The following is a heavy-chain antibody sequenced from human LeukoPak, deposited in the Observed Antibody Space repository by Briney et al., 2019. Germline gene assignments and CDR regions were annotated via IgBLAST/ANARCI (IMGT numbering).Heavy chain of an antibody. CDR1: GFTVSDNY. CDR3: ARDGYDGTGY. D-gene: IGHD5-12*01. Sequence: PGGSLRLSCAASGFTVSDNYMSWVRQAPGKGLEWVSVIYSSGNTYYTDSVKGRFAISRDNAKNSLYLQMNSLRAEDTAVYYCARDGYDGTGYWGQGTLVTVSS. CDR2: IYSSGNT. J-gene: IGHJ4*02. V-gene: IGHV3-66*01.